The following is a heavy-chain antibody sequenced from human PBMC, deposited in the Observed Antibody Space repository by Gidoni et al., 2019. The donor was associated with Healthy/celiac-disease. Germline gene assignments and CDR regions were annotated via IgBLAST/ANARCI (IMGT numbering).Heavy chain of an antibody. CDR1: GGSFSGYS. J-gene: IGHJ4*02. CDR3: ARGLRYSGTFDY. CDR2: INHSGST. D-gene: IGHD1-26*01. Sequence: QVQLQPWGAGLLKPSETLSLPCAVYGGSFSGYSWSWIRQPPGKGLEWIGEINHSGSTNYNPSLKSRVTISVDTSKNQFSLKLSSVTAADTAVYYCARGLRYSGTFDYWGQGTLVTVSS. V-gene: IGHV4-34*01.